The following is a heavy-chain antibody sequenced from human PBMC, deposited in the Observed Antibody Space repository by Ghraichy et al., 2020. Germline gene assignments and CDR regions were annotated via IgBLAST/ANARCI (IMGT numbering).Heavy chain of an antibody. Sequence: GSLKISCAASGFTVSTNYMSWVRQAPGRGLEWVSVIYSGGNTHYADSVKGRFTISRDDAKNSVFLQMNSLRGEDTAVYYCARDHNWVFDYWGQGTLVTVSS. CDR1: GFTVSTNY. CDR2: IYSGGNT. D-gene: IGHD1-1*01. J-gene: IGHJ4*02. V-gene: IGHV3-53*01. CDR3: ARDHNWVFDY.